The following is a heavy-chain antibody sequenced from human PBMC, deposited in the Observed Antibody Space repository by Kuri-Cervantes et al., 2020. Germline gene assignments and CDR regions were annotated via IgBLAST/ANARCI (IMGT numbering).Heavy chain of an antibody. V-gene: IGHV3-21*01. CDR3: ARSEGSFTDAFDV. CDR1: GVTFSKYT. CDR2: TSSTSKFI. Sequence: GGSLRLSCSASGVTFSKYTMNWIRQAPGKGLEWVSSTSSTSKFIYYADSVKGRFTISRDNARDSLYLQMNSLIAEDSGVYYCARSEGSFTDAFDVWGLGARVTVSS. J-gene: IGHJ3*01. D-gene: IGHD2-15*01.